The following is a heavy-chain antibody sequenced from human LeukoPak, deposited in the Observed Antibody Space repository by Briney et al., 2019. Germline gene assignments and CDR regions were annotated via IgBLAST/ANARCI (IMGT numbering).Heavy chain of an antibody. J-gene: IGHJ4*02. CDR3: ARFIAAAIDYFDY. Sequence: ASVKVSCKASGYTFTGYYMHWVPQAPGQGLEWMGRINPNSGGTNYAQKFQGRVTMTRDTSISTAYMELSRLRSDDTAVYYCARFIAAAIDYFDYWGQGTLVTVSS. CDR2: INPNSGGT. CDR1: GYTFTGYY. D-gene: IGHD6-13*01. V-gene: IGHV1-2*06.